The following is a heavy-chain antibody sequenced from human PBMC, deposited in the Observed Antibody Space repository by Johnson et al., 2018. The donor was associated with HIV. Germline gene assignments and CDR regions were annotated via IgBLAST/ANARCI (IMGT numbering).Heavy chain of an antibody. CDR1: GFTFSSYG. CDR3: AYSSSPLSGDAFDI. CDR2: ISYDGSNK. V-gene: IGHV3-30*03. J-gene: IGHJ3*02. Sequence: QVQLVESGGGVVQPGRSLRVSCGASGFTFSSYGMHWVRQAPGKGLEWVAVISYDGSNKYYVDSVKGRFTISRDNAKNSLYLQMNSLRAEDTAVYYCAYSSSPLSGDAFDIWGQGTMVTVSS. D-gene: IGHD6-6*01.